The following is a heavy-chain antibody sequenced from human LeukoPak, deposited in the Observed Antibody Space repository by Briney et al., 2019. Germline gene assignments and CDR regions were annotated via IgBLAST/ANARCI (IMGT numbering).Heavy chain of an antibody. J-gene: IGHJ5*02. V-gene: IGHV4-59*01. CDR2: IYYSGST. CDR3: ARVMVRRVPSWFDP. D-gene: IGHD3-10*01. CDR1: GGSISSYY. Sequence: PSETLSLTCTVSGGSISSYYWSWIRQPPGKGLEWIGYIYYSGSTNYNPSLKSRVTISVDTSKNQFSLKLSSVTAADTAVYYCARVMVRRVPSWFDPWGQGTLVTVSS.